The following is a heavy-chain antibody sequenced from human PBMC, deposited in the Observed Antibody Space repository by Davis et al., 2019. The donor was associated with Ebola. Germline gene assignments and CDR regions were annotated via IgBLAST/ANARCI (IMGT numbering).Heavy chain of an antibody. Sequence: GESLKISCAASGFTFSSTLMHWVRQAPGKGLEWVSAISGSGGSTYYADSVKGRFTISRDNSKNTLYLQMNSLRAEDTAVYYCAKGGYYGSGYDWYYFDYWGQGTLVTVSS. V-gene: IGHV3-23*01. CDR2: ISGSGGST. J-gene: IGHJ4*02. CDR3: AKGGYYGSGYDWYYFDY. CDR1: GFTFSSTL. D-gene: IGHD3-10*01.